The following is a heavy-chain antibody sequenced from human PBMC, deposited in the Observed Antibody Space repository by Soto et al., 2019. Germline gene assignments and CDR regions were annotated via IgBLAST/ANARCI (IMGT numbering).Heavy chain of an antibody. Sequence: QVQLVESGGGVVQPGRSLRLSCAASGFTFSSYGMHWVRQAPGKGLEWVAVIWYDGSNKYYTDSVKGRFTISRDNSKNTLYLQMNSLRAEDTAVYYCARDAAGPNFDYWGQGTLVTVSS. J-gene: IGHJ4*02. CDR3: ARDAAGPNFDY. CDR1: GFTFSSYG. CDR2: IWYDGSNK. V-gene: IGHV3-33*01.